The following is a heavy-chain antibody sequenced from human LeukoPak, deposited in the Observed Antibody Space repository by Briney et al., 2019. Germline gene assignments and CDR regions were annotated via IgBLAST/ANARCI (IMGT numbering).Heavy chain of an antibody. Sequence: GRSLRLSCAASGFTFSSYSMNWVRQAPGKGLEWVSYISSSSSTIYYADSVKGRFTISRDNAKNSLYLQMNSLRAEDTAVYYCARERPYTADAFDIWGQGTMVTVSS. V-gene: IGHV3-48*01. D-gene: IGHD1-1*01. J-gene: IGHJ3*02. CDR1: GFTFSSYS. CDR2: ISSSSSTI. CDR3: ARERPYTADAFDI.